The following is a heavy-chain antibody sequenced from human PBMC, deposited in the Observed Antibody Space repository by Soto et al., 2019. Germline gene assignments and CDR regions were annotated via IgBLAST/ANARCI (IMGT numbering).Heavy chain of an antibody. J-gene: IGHJ6*04. V-gene: IGHV3-74*01. D-gene: IGHD6-19*01. CDR2: IDSDGSST. CDR1: GFTFSDYW. CDR3: AKAPVAGTVKYYYGMDV. Sequence: GGSLRLSCAASGFTFSDYWMNWVRQAPGKGLVWVSRIDSDGSSTSYADSVKGRFTISRDNAKNTLYLQMNSLRAEDTAVYYWAKAPVAGTVKYYYGMDVWGEGTTVTVAS.